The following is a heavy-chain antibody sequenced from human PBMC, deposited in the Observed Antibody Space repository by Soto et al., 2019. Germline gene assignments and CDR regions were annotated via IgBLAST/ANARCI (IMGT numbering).Heavy chain of an antibody. CDR1: GYTFTSYG. D-gene: IGHD6-19*01. CDR2: ISAYNGNT. J-gene: IGHJ4*02. CDR3: ARDLAVGLVDY. Sequence: QVQLVQSGAEVKTPGASVKVSCKASGYTFTSYGISWVRQAPGQGLEWMGWISAYNGNTKYAQKLQGRVTMTTDTSTSTAYREVRSLRSDDTAVYYCARDLAVGLVDYWGQGTLVTVSS. V-gene: IGHV1-18*01.